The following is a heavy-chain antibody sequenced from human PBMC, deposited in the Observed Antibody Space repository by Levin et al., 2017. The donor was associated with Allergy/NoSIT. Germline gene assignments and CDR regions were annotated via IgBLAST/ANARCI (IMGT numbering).Heavy chain of an antibody. CDR2: ITSSSSTI. V-gene: IGHV3-48*02. Sequence: GGSLRLSCAASGLTFSNYTMNWVRQAPGKGLEWVSYITSSSSTIYYADSVKGRFTISRDNAKNSVYLQMNSLRDEDTALYFCARDSYSSDNYYKGAFTYWGQGTLVTVSS. CDR3: ARDSYSSDNYYKGAFTY. D-gene: IGHD3-10*01. J-gene: IGHJ4*02. CDR1: GLTFSNYT.